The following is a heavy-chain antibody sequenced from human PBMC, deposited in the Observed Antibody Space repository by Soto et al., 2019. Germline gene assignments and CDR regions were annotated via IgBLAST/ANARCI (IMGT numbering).Heavy chain of an antibody. CDR3: AREVLKTDSSGFREGCYFDL. V-gene: IGHV1-69*13. J-gene: IGHJ2*01. D-gene: IGHD6-19*01. CDR1: GGTFSSYA. CDR2: IIPIFGTA. Sequence: GASVKVSCKASGGTFSSYAISWVRQAPGQGLEWMGGIIPIFGTANYAQKFQGRVTITADESTSTAYMELSSLRSEDTAVYYCAREVLKTDSSGFREGCYFDLWCRGTLVTVSS.